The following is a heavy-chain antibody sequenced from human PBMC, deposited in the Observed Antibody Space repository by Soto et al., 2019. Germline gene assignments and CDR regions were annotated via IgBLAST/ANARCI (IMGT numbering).Heavy chain of an antibody. Sequence: PGGSLRLSCAASGFKFSDYYMIWIRQAPGKGLDWVSYISSSGTGIYYGDSVKGRFTISRDNAKNSLYLQMNSLRAEDTAVYYCAKDRSYYDSSGYHYYGMDVWGQGTTVTVSS. J-gene: IGHJ6*02. V-gene: IGHV3-11*01. CDR3: AKDRSYYDSSGYHYYGMDV. CDR1: GFKFSDYY. D-gene: IGHD3-22*01. CDR2: ISSSGTGI.